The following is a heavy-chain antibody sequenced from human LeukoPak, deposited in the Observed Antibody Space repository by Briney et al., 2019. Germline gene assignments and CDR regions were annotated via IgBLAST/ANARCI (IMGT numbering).Heavy chain of an antibody. CDR2: ISYDGSNK. Sequence: PGGSLRLSCAASGFTFSSYGMHWVRQAPGKGLEWVAVISYDGSNKYYADSVKGRFAISRGNSKNTLYLQMNSLRAEDTAVYYCAKDSGSGYYHSFLDYWGQGTLVTVSS. D-gene: IGHD3-22*01. CDR1: GFTFSSYG. V-gene: IGHV3-30*18. J-gene: IGHJ4*02. CDR3: AKDSGSGYYHSFLDY.